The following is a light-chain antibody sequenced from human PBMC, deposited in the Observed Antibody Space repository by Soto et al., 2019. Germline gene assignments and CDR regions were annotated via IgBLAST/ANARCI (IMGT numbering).Light chain of an antibody. Sequence: QSALAPPPSASGTPGQLVTISCTGTSSDVGGHNYVSWYQQTPGKDPKVMIYEVSKRPSGVTDRFSGSKSGNPASLTVSGLQAEDEADYSCSSYGGSNNLFVFGTGTK. CDR3: SSYGGSNNLFV. V-gene: IGLV2-8*01. CDR2: EVS. CDR1: SSDVGGHNY. J-gene: IGLJ1*01.